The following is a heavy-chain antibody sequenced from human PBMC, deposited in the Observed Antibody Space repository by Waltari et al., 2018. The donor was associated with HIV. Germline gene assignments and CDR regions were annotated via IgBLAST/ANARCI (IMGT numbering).Heavy chain of an antibody. CDR3: ASIAYCGGDCYPRGMDV. CDR1: GFTVSSTS. Sequence: EVQLVESGGGLVQPGGSLRLSCAASGFTVSSTSMSWVRQAPGKGLEWVSVIYSGGSTYYADSLKGRFTISRDNSKNTLYLQMNSLRAEDTAVYYCASIAYCGGDCYPRGMDVWGQGTTVTVSS. J-gene: IGHJ6*02. D-gene: IGHD2-21*02. CDR2: IYSGGST. V-gene: IGHV3-66*01.